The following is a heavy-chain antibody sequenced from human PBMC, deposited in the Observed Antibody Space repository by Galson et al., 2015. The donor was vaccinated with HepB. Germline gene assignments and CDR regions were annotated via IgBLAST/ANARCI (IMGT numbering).Heavy chain of an antibody. D-gene: IGHD2-15*01. V-gene: IGHV3-23*01. CDR2: ISGSGGST. Sequence: SLRLSCAASGFTFSSYAMSWVRQAPGKGLEWVSAISGSGGSTYYADSVKGRFTISRDNSRNTLYLQMNSLGAEDTAVYYCAKHCSGGSCYDYWFDPWGQGTLVTVSS. J-gene: IGHJ5*02. CDR1: GFTFSSYA. CDR3: AKHCSGGSCYDYWFDP.